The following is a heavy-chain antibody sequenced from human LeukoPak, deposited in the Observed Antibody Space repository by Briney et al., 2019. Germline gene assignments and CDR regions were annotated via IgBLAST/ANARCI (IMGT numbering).Heavy chain of an antibody. CDR3: ARERQRGIQLWLPPCGY. D-gene: IGHD5-18*01. CDR1: GGSFSGYY. V-gene: IGHV4-34*01. J-gene: IGHJ4*02. Sequence: PSETLSLTCAVYGGSFSGYYWSWIRQPPGKGLEWIGEINHSGSTNYNPSLKRRVAISVDTSKNQFSLKLSSVTAADTAVYYCARERQRGIQLWLPPCGYWGQGTLVTVSS. CDR2: INHSGST.